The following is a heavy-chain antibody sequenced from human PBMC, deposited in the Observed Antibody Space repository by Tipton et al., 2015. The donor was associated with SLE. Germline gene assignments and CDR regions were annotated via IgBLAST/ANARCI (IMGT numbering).Heavy chain of an antibody. Sequence: TLSLTCAVYGGSFSGYYWSWIRQPPGKGLEWIGEINHSGSTNYNPSLKRRVTISVDTSKNQFSLNLRSVTAADTALYYCTRGPYCSVDSCYRGMDVWGQGTTVTVSS. CDR3: TRGPYCSVDSCYRGMDV. D-gene: IGHD2-15*01. J-gene: IGHJ6*02. V-gene: IGHV4-34*01. CDR1: GGSFSGYY. CDR2: INHSGST.